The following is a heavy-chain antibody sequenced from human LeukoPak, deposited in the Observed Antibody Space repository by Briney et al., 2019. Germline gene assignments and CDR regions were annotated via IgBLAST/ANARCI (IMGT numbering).Heavy chain of an antibody. CDR3: ARVEDTAMVFDY. CDR2: IYCSGST. D-gene: IGHD5-18*01. CDR1: GGSISSYY. V-gene: IGHV4-59*01. Sequence: PSETLSLTCTVSGGSISSYYWSWIRQPPGKGLEWIGYIYCSGSTNYNPSLKSRVTISVDTSKNQFSLKLSSVTAADTAVYYCARVEDTAMVFDYWGQGTLVTVSS. J-gene: IGHJ4*02.